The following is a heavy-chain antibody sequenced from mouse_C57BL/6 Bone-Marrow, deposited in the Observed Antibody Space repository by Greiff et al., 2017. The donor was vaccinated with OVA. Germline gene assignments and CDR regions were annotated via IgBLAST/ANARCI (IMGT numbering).Heavy chain of an antibody. D-gene: IGHD2-2*01. CDR2: ISYDGSN. CDR3: ARGMVTTYFDY. Sequence: EVQLQQSGPGLVKPSQSLSLTCSVTGYSITSGYYWNWIRQFPGNKLEWMGYISYDGSNNYNPSLKNRISITRDTSKNQFFLKLNSVTTEDTATYYCARGMVTTYFDYWGQGTTLTVSS. V-gene: IGHV3-6*01. J-gene: IGHJ2*01. CDR1: GYSITSGYY.